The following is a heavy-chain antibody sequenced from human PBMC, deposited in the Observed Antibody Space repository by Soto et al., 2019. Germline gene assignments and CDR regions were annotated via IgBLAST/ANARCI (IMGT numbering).Heavy chain of an antibody. CDR1: GGSISSGGYY. CDR2: IYYSGST. D-gene: IGHD4-17*01. Sequence: SETLSLTCTVSGGSISSGGYYWSWIRQHPGKGLEWIGYIYYSGSTYYNPSLKSRVTISVDTSKNQFSLKLSSVTAADTAVYYCARVPTVTTSFPFDYWGQGTLVTVSS. J-gene: IGHJ4*02. V-gene: IGHV4-31*03. CDR3: ARVPTVTTSFPFDY.